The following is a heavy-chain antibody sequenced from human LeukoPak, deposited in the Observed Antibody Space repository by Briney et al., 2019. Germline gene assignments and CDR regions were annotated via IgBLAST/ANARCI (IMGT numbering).Heavy chain of an antibody. Sequence: ASVKVSCKASGYTFTGYYMHWVRQAPGQGLERMGWINPNSGGTNYAQKFQGRVTMTRDTSISTAYMELSRLRSDDTAVYYCARGYSVPAAHNWFDPWGQGTLVTVSS. D-gene: IGHD2-2*01. J-gene: IGHJ5*02. CDR3: ARGYSVPAAHNWFDP. V-gene: IGHV1-2*02. CDR2: INPNSGGT. CDR1: GYTFTGYY.